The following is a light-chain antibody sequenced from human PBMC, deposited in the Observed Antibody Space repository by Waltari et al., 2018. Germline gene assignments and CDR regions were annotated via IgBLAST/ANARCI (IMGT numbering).Light chain of an antibody. CDR3: QQLNSYPIT. V-gene: IGKV1-9*01. J-gene: IGKJ5*01. Sequence: IQLTQSPSSLSASVGDRVTITCRASQGISSNFAWYQQKPGKAPKLLISAASTLQRGVPLRFSGSGSGTDFTLTISSLQPEDFATYYCQQLNSYPITFGQGTRLEIK. CDR1: QGISSN. CDR2: AAS.